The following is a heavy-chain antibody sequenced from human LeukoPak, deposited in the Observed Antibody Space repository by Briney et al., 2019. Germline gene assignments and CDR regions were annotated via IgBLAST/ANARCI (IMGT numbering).Heavy chain of an antibody. D-gene: IGHD3-22*01. CDR3: ARLNYYDSSGYPGSLQH. V-gene: IGHV5-51*01. CDR1: GYSFTSYW. J-gene: IGHJ1*01. CDR2: IYPGDSDT. Sequence: ESLKISCKGSGYSFTSYWIGWVRQMPGKGLEWMGIIYPGDSDTRYSPSFQGQVTISADKSISTAYLQWSSLKASDTAMYYCARLNYYDSSGYPGSLQHWGQGTLVTVSS.